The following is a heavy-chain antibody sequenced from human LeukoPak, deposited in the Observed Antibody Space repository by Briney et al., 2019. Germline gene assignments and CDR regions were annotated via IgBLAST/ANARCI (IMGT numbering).Heavy chain of an antibody. CDR2: ISGSGGGT. CDR3: ATDLVTMVRGALHWYFDL. D-gene: IGHD3-10*01. Sequence: GGSLRLSCAASGFTFSSYAMTWVRQAPGKGLEWVSTISGSGGGTYYADSVKGRFTISRDNAKNTLYLQMNSLRAEDTAAYYCATDLVTMVRGALHWYFDLWGRGTLVTVSS. J-gene: IGHJ2*01. CDR1: GFTFSSYA. V-gene: IGHV3-23*01.